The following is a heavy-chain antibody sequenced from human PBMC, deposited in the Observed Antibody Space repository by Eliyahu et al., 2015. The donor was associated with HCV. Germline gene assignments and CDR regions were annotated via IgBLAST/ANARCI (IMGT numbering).Heavy chain of an antibody. V-gene: IGHV1-8*03. D-gene: IGHD2-2*01. J-gene: IGHJ6*02. CDR2: MNPYSGNT. CDR3: ARELGSCSSTSCPPYGVDV. CDR1: GYTFTTYD. Sequence: QVQLVQSGAEVRKPGASVKVSCKASGYTFTTYDINWVRQASGQGLEWMGWMNPYSGNTGYAQKFQGRIAFTRNTSISTAYMELSSLTTEDTAVYYCARELGSCSSTSCPPYGVDVWGQGTTVTVSS.